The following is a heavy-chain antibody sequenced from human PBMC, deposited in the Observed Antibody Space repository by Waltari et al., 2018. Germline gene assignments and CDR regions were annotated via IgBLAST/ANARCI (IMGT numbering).Heavy chain of an antibody. D-gene: IGHD1-26*01. J-gene: IGHJ4*02. V-gene: IGHV4-39*01. CDR3: ARHASGSYLRDLDY. CDR1: GGSISSSSYY. CDR2: IFYSGST. Sequence: QLQLQESGPGLVKPSETLSLTCTVSGGSISSSSYYWGWIRQPPGKGLEWIGSIFYSGSTNYNPSLKSRVTISVDTSKNQFSLKLSSVTAADTAVYYCARHASGSYLRDLDYWGQGTLVTVSS.